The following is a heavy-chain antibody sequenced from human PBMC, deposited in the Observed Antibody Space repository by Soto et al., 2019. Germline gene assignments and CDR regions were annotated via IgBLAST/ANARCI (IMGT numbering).Heavy chain of an antibody. J-gene: IGHJ1*01. D-gene: IGHD4-17*01. CDR2: IYYSGST. CDR3: ARAYGDYAEYFEH. CDR1: GGSISSANYY. Sequence: PSVTLSLTCTVSGGSISSANYYWSWIRQAPGKGLEWIGYIYYSGSTYYNPSLKSRVTISVDTSKNQFSLKLSSVTAADTAVYYCARAYGDYAEYFEHWGQGTQVTVSS. V-gene: IGHV4-30-4*01.